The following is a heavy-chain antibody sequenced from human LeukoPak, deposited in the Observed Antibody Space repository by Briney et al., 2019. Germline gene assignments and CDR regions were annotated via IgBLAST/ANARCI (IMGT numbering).Heavy chain of an antibody. CDR3: TRALGSDY. D-gene: IGHD1-26*01. V-gene: IGHV1-2*02. CDR1: GYTLTGHS. CDR2: MNPNSGGT. Sequence: ASVKVSCKASGYTLTGHSMHWVRQAPGQGLEWMGWMNPNSGGTKYTRKFQGRVTMTRDTSISTAYMELSSLRSDDTAMYYCTRALGSDYWGQGTLVTASS. J-gene: IGHJ4*02.